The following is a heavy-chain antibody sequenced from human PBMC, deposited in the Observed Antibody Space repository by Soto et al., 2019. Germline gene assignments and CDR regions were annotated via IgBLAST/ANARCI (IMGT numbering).Heavy chain of an antibody. CDR3: AIFTYYDNSTYYYP. CDR2: ISGSGGST. D-gene: IGHD3-9*01. CDR1: GFTFSSYA. J-gene: IGHJ5*02. Sequence: EVQLLESGGGLVQPGGSLRLSCAASGFTFSSYAMSWVRQAPGKGLEWVSAISGSGGSTCYADSVKRRFTISRDNPKNTVYLQMNSLRVEDTAVYYCAIFTYYDNSTYYYPWCQGTLLTVSS. V-gene: IGHV3-23*01.